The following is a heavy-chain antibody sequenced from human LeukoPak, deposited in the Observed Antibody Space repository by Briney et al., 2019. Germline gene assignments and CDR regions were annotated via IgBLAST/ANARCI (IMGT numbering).Heavy chain of an antibody. D-gene: IGHD2-15*01. Sequence: PSETLSLTCTVSGGSISSGSYYWSWHRQPAGKGLEWIGRIYTSGSTNYNPSLKSRVTISVDTSKNQFSLKLSSVTAADTAVYYCARYTVLYCSGGSCYSGKAFDIWGQGTMVTVSS. CDR3: ARYTVLYCSGGSCYSGKAFDI. V-gene: IGHV4-61*02. J-gene: IGHJ3*02. CDR1: GGSISSGSYY. CDR2: IYTSGST.